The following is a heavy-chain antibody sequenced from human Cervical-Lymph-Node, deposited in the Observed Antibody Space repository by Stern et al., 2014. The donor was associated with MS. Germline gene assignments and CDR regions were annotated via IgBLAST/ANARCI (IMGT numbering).Heavy chain of an antibody. CDR2: IHPNTGDT. J-gene: IGHJ6*02. CDR3: ARDPHLDYFGMDV. Sequence: VQLVESEAEVKKPGASVKVSCQASGHTFTGYSIQWVRQAPGQVLEWTGRIHPNTGDTHYDQKFHDRVTITRDTFITTAYMELRRLTSDDTALYYCARDPHLDYFGMDVWGQGTTVIVSS. CDR1: GHTFTGYS. V-gene: IGHV1-2*06.